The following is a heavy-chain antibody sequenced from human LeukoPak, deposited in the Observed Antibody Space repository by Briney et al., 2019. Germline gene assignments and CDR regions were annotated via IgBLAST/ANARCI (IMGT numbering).Heavy chain of an antibody. J-gene: IGHJ4*02. V-gene: IGHV4-59*01. CDR3: ARVSYCSGGSCYEYTFDY. D-gene: IGHD2-15*01. CDR2: IYYSGST. CDR1: GGSISSYY. Sequence: SSETLSLTCTVSGGSISSYYWSWIRQPPGKGLEWIGYIYYSGSTNYNPSLKSRVTISVDTSKNQFSLKLSSVTAADTAVYYCARVSYCSGGSCYEYTFDYWGQGILVSVSS.